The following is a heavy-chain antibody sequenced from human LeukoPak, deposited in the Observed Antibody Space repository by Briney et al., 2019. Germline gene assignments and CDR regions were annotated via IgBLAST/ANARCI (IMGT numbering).Heavy chain of an antibody. CDR2: ISYDGGHK. V-gene: IGHV3-30*04. CDR1: GFTFSSYA. D-gene: IGHD6-19*01. CDR3: ARDRASSGWYDYHYGMDL. Sequence: GRSLRLSCAATGFTFSSYAMHWVRQAPGKGLEWVAVISYDGGHKYHADSVMGRFTISRDNSKTTLYLQMNSLRAEDTAVYYCARDRASSGWYDYHYGMDLWGQGTTVTVSS. J-gene: IGHJ6*02.